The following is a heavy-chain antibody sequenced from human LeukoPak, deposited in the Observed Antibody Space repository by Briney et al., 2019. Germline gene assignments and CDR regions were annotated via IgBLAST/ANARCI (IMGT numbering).Heavy chain of an antibody. CDR3: AREREYNYGHMLGY. V-gene: IGHV3-7*01. D-gene: IGHD5-18*01. J-gene: IGHJ4*02. CDR1: GFTFTTYW. Sequence: GGSLRLSCAASGFTFTTYWMSWVRQAPGKGLEWVANIKQDGTEKYYVDSVKGRFTISRDNAKNSLYLQMNSLRAEDTAVYYCAREREYNYGHMLGYWGQGTLVTVSS. CDR2: IKQDGTEK.